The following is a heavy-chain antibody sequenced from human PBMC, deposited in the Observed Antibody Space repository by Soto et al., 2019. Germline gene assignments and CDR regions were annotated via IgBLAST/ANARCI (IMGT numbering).Heavy chain of an antibody. CDR2: IYYSGGT. Sequence: SETLSLTCTVSGGSLSSGGYYWSWILHHPGKGLEWIGYIYYSGGTYYNPSLKSRVTIAVDTSKNQFSLKLSSVTAADTAVYYCATVGPWVRYYYDSSPYTVENWFDPWGKGTLVTVS. J-gene: IGHJ5*02. D-gene: IGHD3-22*01. CDR1: GGSLSSGGYY. CDR3: ATVGPWVRYYYDSSPYTVENWFDP. V-gene: IGHV4-31*03.